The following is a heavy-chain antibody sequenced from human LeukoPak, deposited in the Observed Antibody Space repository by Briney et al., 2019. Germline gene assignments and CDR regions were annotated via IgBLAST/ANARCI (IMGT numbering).Heavy chain of an antibody. CDR2: ISGSGGST. V-gene: IGHV3-23*01. CDR1: GFTFSSYA. Sequence: GGSLRLSCAASGFTFSSYAMSWVRQAPGKGLEWVSAISGSGGSTYYADSVKGRLTISRDNSKNTLYLQMNSLRAEDTAVYYCAKDPRDGYNYEYFQHWGQGTLVTVSS. CDR3: AKDPRDGYNYEYFQH. D-gene: IGHD5-24*01. J-gene: IGHJ1*01.